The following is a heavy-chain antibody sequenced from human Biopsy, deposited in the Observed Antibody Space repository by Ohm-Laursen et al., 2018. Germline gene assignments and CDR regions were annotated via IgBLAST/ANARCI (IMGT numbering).Heavy chain of an antibody. D-gene: IGHD3-22*01. CDR3: ASVVLGPTNDAFDL. V-gene: IGHV4-4*07. Sequence: GTLSLTCNVSGGDINNYYWSWIRQPAGKGLEWIGRIYPGGSTNYNPSLKSRVTMSVDTSKKQLPLRRRSVTAADTDMYYCASVVLGPTNDAFDLWGQGTMVVVSS. CDR2: IYPGGST. CDR1: GGDINNYY. J-gene: IGHJ3*01.